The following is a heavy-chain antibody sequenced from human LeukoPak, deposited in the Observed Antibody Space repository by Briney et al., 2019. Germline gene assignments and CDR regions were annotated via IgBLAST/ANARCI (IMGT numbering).Heavy chain of an antibody. CDR1: GFTFSDYY. Sequence: GGSLRLSCAASGFTFSDYYMSWIRQAPGKGLEWVSYISSSSSYTNYADPVKGRFTISRDNAKNSLYLQMNSLRAEDTAAYYCARVLNYYDSSGYEDYWGQGTLVTVSS. CDR2: ISSSSSYT. V-gene: IGHV3-11*06. J-gene: IGHJ4*02. CDR3: ARVLNYYDSSGYEDY. D-gene: IGHD3-22*01.